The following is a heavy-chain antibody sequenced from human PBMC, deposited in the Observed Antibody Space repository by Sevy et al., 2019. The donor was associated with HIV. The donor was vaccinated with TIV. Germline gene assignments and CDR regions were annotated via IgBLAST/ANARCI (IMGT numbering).Heavy chain of an antibody. D-gene: IGHD3-22*01. V-gene: IGHV3-23*01. CDR2: INSGGGST. Sequence: GESLKISCAASGFTFTEFVMSWVRQAPGKGLEWVSTINSGGGSTYYADSVKGRFTISRDNSQNTLDLQMNSLRAEDTAVYYCAKDVVGGYYDSSGYSDHWGQGTLVTVSS. J-gene: IGHJ4*02. CDR1: GFTFTEFV. CDR3: AKDVVGGYYDSSGYSDH.